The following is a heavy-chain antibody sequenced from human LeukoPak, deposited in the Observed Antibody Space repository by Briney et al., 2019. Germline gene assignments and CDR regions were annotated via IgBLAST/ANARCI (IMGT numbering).Heavy chain of an antibody. CDR2: ISGGGGST. CDR1: GFTFSSYA. J-gene: IGHJ4*02. Sequence: GGSLRLSCAASGFTFSSYAMSWVRQAPGKGLEWVSAISGGGGSTYYADSVKGRFTISRDNSKNTLYLQMNSLRAEDTAVYYCAKDYRIAVAGPSDYWGQGTLVTVSS. D-gene: IGHD6-19*01. V-gene: IGHV3-23*01. CDR3: AKDYRIAVAGPSDY.